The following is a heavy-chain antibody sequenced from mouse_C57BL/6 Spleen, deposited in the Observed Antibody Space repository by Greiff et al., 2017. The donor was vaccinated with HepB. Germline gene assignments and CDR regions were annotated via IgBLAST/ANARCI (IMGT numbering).Heavy chain of an antibody. Sequence: QVQLQQSGAELVKPGASVKVSCKASGYTFTSYWMHWVKQRPGQGLEWIGRIHPSDSDTNYNQKFKGKATLTVDKSSSTAYMQLSSLTSEDSAVYYCAMPYGNYFFAYWGQGTLVTVSA. D-gene: IGHD2-1*01. CDR1: GYTFTSYW. CDR2: IHPSDSDT. J-gene: IGHJ3*01. CDR3: AMPYGNYFFAY. V-gene: IGHV1-74*01.